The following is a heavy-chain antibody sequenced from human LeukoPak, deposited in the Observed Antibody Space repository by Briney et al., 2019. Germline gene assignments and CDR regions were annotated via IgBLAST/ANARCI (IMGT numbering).Heavy chain of an antibody. CDR1: GFTFSSYW. CDR3: ARDSHYNIWFAFGG. D-gene: IGHD3-10*01. CDR2: INSDGSSA. V-gene: IGHV3-74*01. Sequence: GGSLRLSCAASGFTFSSYWMHWVRQAPGKGLVWVSRINSDGSSASYADSVEGRFIIPRDNAKNTLYLQMNSLRAEDTAVYYCARDSHYNIWFAFGGWGQGTLVTVSS. J-gene: IGHJ4*02.